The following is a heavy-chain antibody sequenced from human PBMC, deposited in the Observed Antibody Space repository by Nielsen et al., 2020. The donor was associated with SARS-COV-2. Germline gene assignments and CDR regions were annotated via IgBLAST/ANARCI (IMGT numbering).Heavy chain of an antibody. D-gene: IGHD1-26*01. CDR3: ARGSGSYYFDY. CDR1: GFTFGTHA. CDR2: INSDGSST. J-gene: IGHJ4*02. Sequence: GESLKISCAASGFTFGTHAMHWVRQAPGKGLVWVSRINSDGSSTSYADSVKGRFTISRDNAKNTLYLQMNSLRAEDTAVYYCARGSGSYYFDYWGQGTLVTVSS. V-gene: IGHV3-74*01.